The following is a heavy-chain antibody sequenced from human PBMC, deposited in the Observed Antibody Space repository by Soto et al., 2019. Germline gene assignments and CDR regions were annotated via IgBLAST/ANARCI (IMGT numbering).Heavy chain of an antibody. Sequence: ASVKVSCKASGYTFTSYYIYWVRRAPGQGLEWIGWINRNSGGTNNAQKFQGRVTMTRDTSTSTVYMELSALIPDDTAVYYCARSLLDEYSSSWRSAYYGMDVWGQGTTVTVSS. CDR1: GYTFTSYY. V-gene: IGHV1-2*02. J-gene: IGHJ6*02. CDR2: INRNSGGT. D-gene: IGHD6-13*01. CDR3: ARSLLDEYSSSWRSAYYGMDV.